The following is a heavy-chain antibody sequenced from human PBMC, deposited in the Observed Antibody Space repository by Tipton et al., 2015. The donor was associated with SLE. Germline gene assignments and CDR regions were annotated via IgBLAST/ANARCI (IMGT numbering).Heavy chain of an antibody. V-gene: IGHV4-39*07. Sequence: TLSLTCTVSGGSISSSSYYWGWIRQPPGKGLEWIGSIYYSGSTYYNSSLKSRVTISVDTSKNQFSLKLSSVTAADTAVYYRASQNGEGYCSGGSCPGDWGQGTLVTVSS. CDR2: IYYSGST. D-gene: IGHD2-15*01. CDR1: GGSISSSSYY. J-gene: IGHJ4*02. CDR3: ASQNGEGYCSGGSCPGD.